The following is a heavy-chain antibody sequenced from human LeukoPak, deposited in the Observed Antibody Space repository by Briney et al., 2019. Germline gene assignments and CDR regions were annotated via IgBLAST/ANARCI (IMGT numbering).Heavy chain of an antibody. Sequence: PSETLSLTCTVSGGSISSYYWNWIRQPPGKGLEWIGYIYYSGSTYYNPSLKSRVAISIDTSKKQFLLDLSSVTAADTAVYYCARKVVADTAFDFWGQGTLVTVSS. J-gene: IGHJ4*02. D-gene: IGHD2-15*01. CDR1: GGSISSYY. CDR3: ARKVVADTAFDF. CDR2: IYYSGST. V-gene: IGHV4-59*08.